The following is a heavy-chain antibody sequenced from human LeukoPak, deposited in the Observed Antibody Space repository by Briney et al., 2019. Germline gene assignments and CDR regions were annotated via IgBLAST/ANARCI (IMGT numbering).Heavy chain of an antibody. V-gene: IGHV1-58*02. CDR3: AASGVTMIPPDY. J-gene: IGHJ4*02. Sequence: ASVKVSCKASGFTFTSSAMQWVRQARGQRLEGIGWIVVGSGNTNYAQKFQERVTITRDMSTSTAYMELSSLRSEDTAVYYCAASGVTMIPPDYWGQGTLVTVSS. CDR1: GFTFTSSA. D-gene: IGHD3-22*01. CDR2: IVVGSGNT.